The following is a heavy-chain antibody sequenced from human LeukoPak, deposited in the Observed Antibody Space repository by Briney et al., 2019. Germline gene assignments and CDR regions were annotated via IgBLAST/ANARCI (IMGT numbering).Heavy chain of an antibody. CDR1: GFTFSTYW. J-gene: IGHJ4*02. CDR3: ARASTTVPNLLDH. CDR2: IKGDGSST. Sequence: VGSLRLSCAASGFTFSTYWMHWVRQAPGKGLVWVARIKGDGSSTIYADSVKGRFTISRDNSKNTLYLQTSSLRAEDTAVYYCARASTTVPNLLDHWGRGTLVTVSS. V-gene: IGHV3-74*01. D-gene: IGHD4-17*01.